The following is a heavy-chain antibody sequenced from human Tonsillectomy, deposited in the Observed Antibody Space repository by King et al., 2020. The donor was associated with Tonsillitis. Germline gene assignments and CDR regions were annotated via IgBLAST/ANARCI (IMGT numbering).Heavy chain of an antibody. CDR1: GFTFSSYA. J-gene: IGHJ1*01. V-gene: IGHV3-23*04. CDR2: ISGSGGST. D-gene: IGHD6-19*01. Sequence: DVQLVESGGGLVQPGGSLRLSCAASGFTFSSYAMSWVRQAPGKGLEWVSTISGSGGSTYYADSVKGRFTISRDNSKNTLYLQMNSLTAEDTAAYYCAKDPGSGWSLLLEYFPHWDQGTLVTVSS. CDR3: AKDPGSGWSLLLEYFPH.